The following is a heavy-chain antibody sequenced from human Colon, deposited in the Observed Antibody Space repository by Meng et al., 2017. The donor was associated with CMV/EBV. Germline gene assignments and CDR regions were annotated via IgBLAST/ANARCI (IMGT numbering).Heavy chain of an antibody. CDR2: ISSSSSYI. D-gene: IGHD3-10*01. Sequence: GGSLRLSCRISGVTFSSYSMNWVRQAPGKGLEWVSSISSSSSYIYYADSVKGRFTISRDNAKNSLYLQMNSLRAEDTAVYYCARDRRPYPRGYYYYGMDVWGQGTLVTVSS. CDR1: GVTFSSYS. CDR3: ARDRRPYPRGYYYYGMDV. J-gene: IGHJ6*02. V-gene: IGHV3-21*01.